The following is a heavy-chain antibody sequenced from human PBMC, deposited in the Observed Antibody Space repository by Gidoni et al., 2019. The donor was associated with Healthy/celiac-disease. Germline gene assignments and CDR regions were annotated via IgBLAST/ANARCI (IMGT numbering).Heavy chain of an antibody. V-gene: IGHV1-18*01. CDR1: GYTFTSYG. CDR3: ARDLVVPAVLYYYGMDV. CDR2: SSAYNGNT. J-gene: IGHJ6*02. D-gene: IGHD2-2*01. Sequence: QVQLVQSGAEVKKPGASVKVSCTASGYTFTSYGISWVRQAPGQGLEGMGWSSAYNGNTNYAQKLQGRVTMTTDTSTSTAYMELRSLRSDDTAVYYCARDLVVPAVLYYYGMDVWGQGTTVTVSS.